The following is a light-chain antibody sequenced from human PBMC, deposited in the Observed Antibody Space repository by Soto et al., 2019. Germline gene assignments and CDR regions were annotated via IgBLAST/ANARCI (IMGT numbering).Light chain of an antibody. CDR2: DAS. CDR3: QQYNSYWT. Sequence: DIQMTQYPSTLSVSVGDRVAITCRASQSISSWLAWYQQKPGKAPKLLIYDASSLESGVPSRFSGSGSGTEFTLTISSLQPDDFATYYCQQYNSYWTFGQGTKVDIK. J-gene: IGKJ1*01. CDR1: QSISSW. V-gene: IGKV1-5*01.